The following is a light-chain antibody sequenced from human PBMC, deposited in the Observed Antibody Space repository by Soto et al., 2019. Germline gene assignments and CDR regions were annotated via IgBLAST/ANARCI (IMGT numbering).Light chain of an antibody. V-gene: IGLV3-21*04. CDR2: YDS. CDR1: NIGSKS. J-gene: IGLJ2*01. Sequence: SYELTQPPSVSVAPGKTARITCGGNNIGSKSVYWYQQKPGQAPVLVIYYDSDRPSGIPERFSGSNSGNTATLTISRVEAGDEADYYCQVWDSSSDHPRVVFGGGTQLTVL. CDR3: QVWDSSSDHPRVV.